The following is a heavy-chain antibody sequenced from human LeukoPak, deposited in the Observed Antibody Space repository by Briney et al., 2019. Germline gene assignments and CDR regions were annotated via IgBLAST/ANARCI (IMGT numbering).Heavy chain of an antibody. Sequence: GGSLRLSCAASGFTFSDYYMSWIRQAPGKGLGWVSYISSSGSTIYYADSVKGRFTISRDNAKNSLYLQMNSLRAEDTAVYYCARDLNPITMVRGVISPYFDYWGQGTLVTVSS. CDR3: ARDLNPITMVRGVISPYFDY. J-gene: IGHJ4*02. CDR1: GFTFSDYY. D-gene: IGHD3-10*01. V-gene: IGHV3-11*01. CDR2: ISSSGSTI.